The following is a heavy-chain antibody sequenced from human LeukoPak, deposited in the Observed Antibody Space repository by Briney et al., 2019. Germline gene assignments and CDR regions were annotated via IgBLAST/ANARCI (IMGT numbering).Heavy chain of an antibody. V-gene: IGHV3-73*01. CDR3: TANGDNSDF. Sequence: PGGSLRLSCAASGFSLTDSSVHWVRQASGKGLEWLGRIRDKASTYATAYAASVRGRFTISRDDSKHTAYLQMNGLKTDDTAVYYCTANGDNSDFWGQGTLVAVSS. CDR1: GFSLTDSS. D-gene: IGHD2-21*02. J-gene: IGHJ4*02. CDR2: IRDKASTYAT.